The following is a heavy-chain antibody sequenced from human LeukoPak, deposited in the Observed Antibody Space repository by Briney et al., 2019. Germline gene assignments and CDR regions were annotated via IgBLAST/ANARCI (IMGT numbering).Heavy chain of an antibody. V-gene: IGHV1-3*01. CDR1: GYTFTSYA. Sequence: ASVKVSCKASGYTFTSYAMHWVRQAPGQRLEWMGWIKPGNGNTKYSQKFQGRVTITRDTSASTAYMELSSLTSEDTAVYYCARGGPCPACYYYYGVDVWGKGTTVTVSS. J-gene: IGHJ6*04. CDR3: ARGGPCPACYYYYGVDV. CDR2: IKPGNGNT.